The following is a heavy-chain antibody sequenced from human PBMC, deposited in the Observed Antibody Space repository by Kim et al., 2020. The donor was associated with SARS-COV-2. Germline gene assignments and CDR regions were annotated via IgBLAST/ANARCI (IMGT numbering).Heavy chain of an antibody. CDR1: GDSIISSNYY. CDR2: IYYSGST. J-gene: IGHJ4*02. Sequence: SETLSLTCTVSGDSIISSNYYWGWIRQPPGKGLEWIGTIYYSGSTYYNPSLKSRVTMSVDTSKNQFSLKLSSVTAEDTAVYFCARDYNFNTTFDLWGQGT. D-gene: IGHD3-3*01. V-gene: IGHV4-39*07. CDR3: ARDYNFNTTFDL.